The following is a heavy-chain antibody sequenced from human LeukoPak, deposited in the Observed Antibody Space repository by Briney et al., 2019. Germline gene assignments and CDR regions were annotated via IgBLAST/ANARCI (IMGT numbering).Heavy chain of an antibody. CDR3: ARGLAVGRFDY. CDR2: IKQDGSEK. Sequence: PGGSLRLSCAASGFTFSSYWMSWVRQAPGKWLEWVANIKQDGSEKYYVDSVKGRFTISRDNAKNSLYLQMNSLRAEDTAVYYCARGLAVGRFDYWGQGTLVTVSS. D-gene: IGHD6-19*01. V-gene: IGHV3-7*03. CDR1: GFTFSSYW. J-gene: IGHJ4*02.